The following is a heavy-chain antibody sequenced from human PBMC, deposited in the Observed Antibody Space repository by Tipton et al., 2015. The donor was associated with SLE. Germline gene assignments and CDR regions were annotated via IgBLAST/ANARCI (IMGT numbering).Heavy chain of an antibody. J-gene: IGHJ1*01. Sequence: GLVKPSQTLSLTCAISGDSVSSNSAAWNWIRQSPSRGLEWLGRTYYRSKWYNDYAVSVKSRIAINPDTSKNQFSLKLSSVTAADTAVYYCARGRYGSASGYFQHWGQGTLVTVSS. CDR3: ARGRYGSASGYFQH. V-gene: IGHV6-1*01. D-gene: IGHD3-10*01. CDR2: TYYRSKWYN. CDR1: GDSVSSNSAA.